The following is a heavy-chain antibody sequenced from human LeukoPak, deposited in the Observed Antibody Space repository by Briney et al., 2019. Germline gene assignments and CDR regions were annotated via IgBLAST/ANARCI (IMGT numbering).Heavy chain of an antibody. CDR1: GFIFSDFY. CDR3: AREARGSGRDFDY. V-gene: IGHV3-11*01. Sequence: GGSLRLPCPASGFIFSDFYMSWVRHAPAMGLEWISYIGTRSNPIYYADSVKGRFTISRDDAKNSLYLQMNSLRDEDTAVYFCAREARGSGRDFDYWGQGILVTVSS. D-gene: IGHD1-26*01. J-gene: IGHJ4*02. CDR2: IGTRSNPI.